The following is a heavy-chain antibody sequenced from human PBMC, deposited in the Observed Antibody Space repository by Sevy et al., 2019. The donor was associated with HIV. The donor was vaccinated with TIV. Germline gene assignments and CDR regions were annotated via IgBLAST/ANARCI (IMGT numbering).Heavy chain of an antibody. D-gene: IGHD5-12*01. J-gene: IGHJ4*02. CDR1: GFTFSSYG. CDR3: ARDLKGGYSGYDSTHFDY. Sequence: GGSLRLSCAASGFTFSSYGMHWVRQAPGKGLEWVAVIWYDGSNKYYADSVKGRFTISRDNSKNTLYLQMNSLRAEDRVVYYCARDLKGGYSGYDSTHFDYWGQGTLVTVSS. CDR2: IWYDGSNK. V-gene: IGHV3-33*01.